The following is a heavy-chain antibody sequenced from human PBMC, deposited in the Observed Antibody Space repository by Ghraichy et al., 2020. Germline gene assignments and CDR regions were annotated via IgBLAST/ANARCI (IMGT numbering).Heavy chain of an antibody. D-gene: IGHD2/OR15-2a*01. V-gene: IGHV3-30*18. CDR2: ISYDGSNK. J-gene: IGHJ4*02. CDR1: GFTFSSYG. CDR3: AKDPLYGVGY. Sequence: LTCAASGFTFSSYGMHWVRQAPGKGLEWVAVISYDGSNKYYADSVKGRFTISRDNSKNTLYLQMNSLRAEDTAVYYCAKDPLYGVGYWGQGTLVTVSS.